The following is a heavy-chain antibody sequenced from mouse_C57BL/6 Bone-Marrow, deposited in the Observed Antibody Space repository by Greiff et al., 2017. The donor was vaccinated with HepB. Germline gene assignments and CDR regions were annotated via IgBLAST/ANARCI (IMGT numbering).Heavy chain of an antibody. CDR1: GYTFTSYW. J-gene: IGHJ2*01. CDR3: ARGIITTVVAPFDY. V-gene: IGHV1-69*01. CDR2: IDPSDSYT. D-gene: IGHD1-1*01. Sequence: QVQLQQPGAELVMPGASVKLSCKASGYTFTSYWMHWVKQRPGQGLEWIGEIDPSDSYTNYNQKFKGKSTLTVDKFSSTAYMQLSSLTSEDSAVYYCARGIITTVVAPFDYWGQGTTLTVSS.